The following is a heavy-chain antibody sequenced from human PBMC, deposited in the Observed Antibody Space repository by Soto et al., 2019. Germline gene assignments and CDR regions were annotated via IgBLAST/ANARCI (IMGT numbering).Heavy chain of an antibody. D-gene: IGHD1-1*01. CDR3: ARALGWNEGWFDP. V-gene: IGHV4-61*01. J-gene: IGHJ5*02. CDR1: GGSVSSGSYY. CDR2: IYYSGST. Sequence: SETLSLTCTVSGGSVSSGSYYWSWIRQPPGKGLEWIGYIYYSGSTNYNPSLKSRVTISVDTSKNQFSLKLSSVTAADTAVYYCARALGWNEGWFDPWGQGTLVTVSS.